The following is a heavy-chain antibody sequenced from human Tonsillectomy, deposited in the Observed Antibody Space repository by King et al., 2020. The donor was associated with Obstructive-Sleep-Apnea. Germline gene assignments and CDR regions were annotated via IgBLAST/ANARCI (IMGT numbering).Heavy chain of an antibody. CDR2: IRYDGSRR. J-gene: IGHJ6*02. CDR1: GFTFRNYD. Sequence: VQLVESGGGVVQSGRSLRLSCTASGFTFRNYDMHWVRQAPGKGLEWVAYIRYDGSRRKCGESVKGRCTISRDNSKNTLSLQMNSLTYEDTAIYYRARADDTDDLRQSYLMDVWGQGTTATVSS. V-gene: IGHV3-30*02. D-gene: IGHD3-16*01. CDR3: ARADDTDDLRQSYLMDV.